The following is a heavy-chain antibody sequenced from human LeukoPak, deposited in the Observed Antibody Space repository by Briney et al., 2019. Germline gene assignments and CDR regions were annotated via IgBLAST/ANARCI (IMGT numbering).Heavy chain of an antibody. V-gene: IGHV4-59*01. J-gene: IGHJ4*02. D-gene: IGHD6-13*01. CDR3: ARDLRRYSSSWSFDY. Sequence: XXXPXKXLXXXXYIYYSGSTNYNPSLKSRVTISEDTSKNQFSLKLSSVTAADTAVYYCARDLRRYSSSWSFDYWGQGTLVTVSS. CDR2: IYYSGST.